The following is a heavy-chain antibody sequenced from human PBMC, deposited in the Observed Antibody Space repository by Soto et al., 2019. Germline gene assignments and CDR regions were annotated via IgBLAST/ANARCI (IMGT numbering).Heavy chain of an antibody. Sequence: QVQLVESGGGVVQPGRSLRLSCAASGFTFSSYAMHWVRQAPGKGLEWVAVISYDGSNKYYADSVKGRFTISRDNSKNTLYLQMNSLRAEDTAVYYCARDATHSGYYGMDVWGQGTTVTVS. V-gene: IGHV3-30-3*01. CDR1: GFTFSSYA. CDR3: ARDATHSGYYGMDV. J-gene: IGHJ6*02. D-gene: IGHD2-15*01. CDR2: ISYDGSNK.